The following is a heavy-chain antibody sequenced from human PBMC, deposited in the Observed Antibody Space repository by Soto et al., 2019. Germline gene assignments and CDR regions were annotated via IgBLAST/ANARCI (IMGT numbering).Heavy chain of an antibody. V-gene: IGHV5-51*01. CDR3: ARGLYYYGMDF. CDR2: IYPGDSDT. Sequence: TSFWIGWVRQMPGKGLEWMGIIYPGDSDTRYSPSFQGQVTISADKSISTAYLQWNSLKASDTAMYYCARGLYYYGMDFWGQGTTVTVSS. CDR1: TSFW. J-gene: IGHJ6*02.